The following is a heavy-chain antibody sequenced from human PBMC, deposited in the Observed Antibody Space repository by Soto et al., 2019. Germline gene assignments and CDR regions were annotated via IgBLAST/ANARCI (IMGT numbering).Heavy chain of an antibody. Sequence: EVQMVESGGGLVKPGGSLRLSCVASGFSFGSYSMNWVRQAPGKGLEWVSSISSGGSSTFYADSMKRRFTISSDNAKNTVYLQRNSLSVEDAAVYYCARDTFTRLVENAFGIWCQGTMVTVSS. CDR2: ISSGGSST. CDR3: ARDTFTRLVENAFGI. J-gene: IGHJ3*02. CDR1: GFSFGSYS. V-gene: IGHV3-21*01. D-gene: IGHD3-10*01.